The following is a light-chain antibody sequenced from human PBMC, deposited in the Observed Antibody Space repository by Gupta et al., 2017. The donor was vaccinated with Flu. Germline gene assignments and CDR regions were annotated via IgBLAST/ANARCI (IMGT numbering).Light chain of an antibody. V-gene: IGLV1-44*01. CDR1: SPNIGSNT. J-gene: IGLJ3*02. CDR2: SNN. CDR3: AAWDDSLNGPNWV. Sequence: QSVLTQPPSASGTPGQRVTISCSGSSPNIGSNTVNWFQQLPGTAPKLLIYSNNQRPSGVPDRFSGSKSGTSASLAIGGLQSEDEADYHCAAWDDSLNGPNWVFGGGTKLTVL.